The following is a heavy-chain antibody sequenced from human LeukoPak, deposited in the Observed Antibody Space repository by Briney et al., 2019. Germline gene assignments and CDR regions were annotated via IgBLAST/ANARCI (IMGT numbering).Heavy chain of an antibody. CDR2: INHSGST. CDR3: ARHSYDFWSGYYFDY. CDR1: GGSFSGYY. J-gene: IGHJ4*02. V-gene: IGHV4-34*01. D-gene: IGHD3-3*01. Sequence: SETLSLTCAVYGGSFSGYYWSWIRQPPGKGLEWIGEINHSGSTNYNPSLKSRVTISVDTSKNQFSLKLSSVTAADTAVYYCARHSYDFWSGYYFDYWGQGTLVTVSS.